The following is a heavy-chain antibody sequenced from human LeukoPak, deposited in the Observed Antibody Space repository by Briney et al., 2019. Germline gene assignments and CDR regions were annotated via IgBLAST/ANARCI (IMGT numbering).Heavy chain of an antibody. J-gene: IGHJ4*02. CDR3: AKSYAPYYYDSSGYYSHFDY. V-gene: IGHV3-23*01. CDR1: GFTFSSYA. D-gene: IGHD3-22*01. Sequence: GGSLRLSCAASGFTFSSYAMSWARQAPGKGLEWVSAISGSGGSTYYADSVKGRFTISRDNSKNTLYLQMNSLRAEDTAVYYCAKSYAPYYYDSSGYYSHFDYWGQGTLVTVSS. CDR2: ISGSGGST.